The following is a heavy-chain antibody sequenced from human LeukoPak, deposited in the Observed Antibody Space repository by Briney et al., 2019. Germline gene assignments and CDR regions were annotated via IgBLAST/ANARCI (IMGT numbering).Heavy chain of an antibody. V-gene: IGHV3-48*02. CDR2: INHNGEMI. D-gene: IGHD3-9*01. Sequence: PGGSLRLSCEASGFSFSSYWMPWVRQAPGEGLEWVSYINHNGEMIFYPDFVKGRFTISRDSAKNSLYLQMNSLRDEDTAVYYCARDNDWAFHYWGQGTLVTVSS. J-gene: IGHJ4*02. CDR1: GFSFSSYW. CDR3: ARDNDWAFHY.